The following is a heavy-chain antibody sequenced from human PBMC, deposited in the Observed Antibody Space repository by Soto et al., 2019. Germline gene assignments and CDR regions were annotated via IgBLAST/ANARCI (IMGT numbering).Heavy chain of an antibody. Sequence: GASVKVSCKSSGYTFTGYYMHWVRQAPGQGLEWMGWINPNSGGTNYAQKFQGWVTMTRDTSISTAYMELSRLRSDDTAVYYCARDGGDGYNTTLFDYWGQGTLVTVSS. D-gene: IGHD5-12*01. CDR2: INPNSGGT. CDR1: GYTFTGYY. J-gene: IGHJ4*02. V-gene: IGHV1-2*04. CDR3: ARDGGDGYNTTLFDY.